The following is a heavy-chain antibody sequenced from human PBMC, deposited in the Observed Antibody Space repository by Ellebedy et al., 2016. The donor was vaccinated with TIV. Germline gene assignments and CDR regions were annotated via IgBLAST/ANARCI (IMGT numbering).Heavy chain of an antibody. D-gene: IGHD3-10*01. J-gene: IGHJ4*02. Sequence: GESLKISXATSGFSFSTYAMNWVRQAPGKGLEWVSGISGSGATTYYADSVRGRFTISRDKAKNSLYLQMDSLRPEDTAFYYCVKDTSPGGSDYWGQGILVTVSS. CDR3: VKDTSPGGSDY. V-gene: IGHV3-23*01. CDR2: ISGSGATT. CDR1: GFSFSTYA.